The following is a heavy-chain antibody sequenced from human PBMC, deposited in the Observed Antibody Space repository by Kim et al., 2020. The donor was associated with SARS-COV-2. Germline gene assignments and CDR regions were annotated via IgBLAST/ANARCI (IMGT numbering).Heavy chain of an antibody. Sequence: SVKVSCKASGGTFSSYAISWVRQAPGQGLEWMGGIIPIFGTANYAQKFQGRVTITADESTSTAYMELSSLRSEDTAVYYCARKRSRAYDILTGYYRAPYPFDYWGQGTLVTVSS. D-gene: IGHD3-9*01. CDR2: IIPIFGTA. CDR1: GGTFSSYA. J-gene: IGHJ4*02. V-gene: IGHV1-69*13. CDR3: ARKRSRAYDILTGYYRAPYPFDY.